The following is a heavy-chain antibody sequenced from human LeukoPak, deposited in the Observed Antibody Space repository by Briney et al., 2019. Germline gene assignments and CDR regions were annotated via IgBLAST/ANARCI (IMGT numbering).Heavy chain of an antibody. CDR2: INWNGGST. CDR3: ARALVCSSTSCYRVWGYYFDY. Sequence: GGSLRLSCAAYGFTFDDYGMSWVRQAPGKGLEWVSGINWNGGSTGYADSVKGRFTISRDNAKNSLYLQMNSLRAEDTALYYCARALVCSSTSCYRVWGYYFDYWGQGTLVTVSS. J-gene: IGHJ4*02. CDR1: GFTFDDYG. D-gene: IGHD2-2*01. V-gene: IGHV3-20*04.